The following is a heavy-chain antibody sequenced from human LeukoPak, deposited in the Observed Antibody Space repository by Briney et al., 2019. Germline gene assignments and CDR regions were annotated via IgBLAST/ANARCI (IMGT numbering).Heavy chain of an antibody. Sequence: GGSLRLSCAASGFTFSDWYMSWIRQAPGKGLEWVSYIDTSGRTIYYADSVKGRFTISRDNARNSVYLQMSSLRAEDTAVYYCARGHSGLDVWGQGTTVTVSS. V-gene: IGHV3-11*01. CDR3: ARGHSGLDV. J-gene: IGHJ6*02. CDR2: IDTSGRTI. CDR1: GFTFSDWY.